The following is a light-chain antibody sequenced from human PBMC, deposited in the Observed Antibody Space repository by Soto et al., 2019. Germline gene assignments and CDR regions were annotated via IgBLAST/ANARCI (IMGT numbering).Light chain of an antibody. CDR1: QTIDNT. J-gene: IGKJ2*01. CDR3: QHYNYWSYT. V-gene: IGKV3-15*01. Sequence: IVMTQSPATLSLSPGERATLSCRASQTIDNTLAWYQRKPGQAPRLLIYDASTRATGVPARFSGSGSGTDFTLTISSLQSEDFAVYYCQHYNYWSYTFGQGTKVEIK. CDR2: DAS.